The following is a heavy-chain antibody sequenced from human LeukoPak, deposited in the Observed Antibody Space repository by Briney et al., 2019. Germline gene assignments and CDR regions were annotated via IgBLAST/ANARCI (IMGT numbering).Heavy chain of an antibody. Sequence: SETLSLTCTVSGGSLSSYYWSWLRQPPGKGLEWIGYIYYSGSTNYNPSLKSRVTISVDTSKNQFSLKLSSVTAADTAVYYCARGSSGWYQSDYWGQGTLVTVSS. CDR3: ARGSSGWYQSDY. J-gene: IGHJ4*02. CDR1: GGSLSSYY. CDR2: IYYSGST. V-gene: IGHV4-59*01. D-gene: IGHD6-19*01.